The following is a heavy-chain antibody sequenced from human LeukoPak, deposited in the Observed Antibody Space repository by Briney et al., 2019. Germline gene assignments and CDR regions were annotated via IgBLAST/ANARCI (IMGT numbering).Heavy chain of an antibody. CDR3: ARVYQSAEYYFDY. J-gene: IGHJ4*02. CDR1: GGSIDSYY. CDR2: IYYTGST. Sequence: STETLSLTCTVSGGSIDSYYWSWIRQPPGKGLEWIGYIYYTGSTEYHPSLKSRVTISLDTSKNQFSLKLTSVTAADTAVYYCARVYQSAEYYFDYWGQGNLVSVSS. V-gene: IGHV4-59*01. D-gene: IGHD2-2*01.